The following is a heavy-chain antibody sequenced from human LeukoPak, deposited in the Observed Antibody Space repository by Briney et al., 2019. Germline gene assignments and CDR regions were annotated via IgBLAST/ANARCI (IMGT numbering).Heavy chain of an antibody. CDR2: IGAGGGST. J-gene: IGHJ4*02. Sequence: GGSLRLSCAASGFTFSSYSVNWVRQAPGKGLEWVSAIGAGGGSTYYADSVKGRFTISRDNSKNTLYLQMNSLRAEDTAVYYCAKQAITMVRGVPYYFDYWGQGTLVTVSS. CDR3: AKQAITMVRGVPYYFDY. V-gene: IGHV3-23*01. D-gene: IGHD3-10*01. CDR1: GFTFSSYS.